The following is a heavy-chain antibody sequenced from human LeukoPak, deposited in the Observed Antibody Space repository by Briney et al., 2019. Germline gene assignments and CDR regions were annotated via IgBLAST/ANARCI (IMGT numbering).Heavy chain of an antibody. Sequence: SETLSLTCTVSGSSISTYYWSWIRQPPGKGLEWIGYIHYSGNTNYNPSLKNRVTISVDTSKNQFSLKLSSVTAADTAVYYCARETPLLWFGDFSHYYYMDVWGKGTTVTVSS. CDR2: IHYSGNT. J-gene: IGHJ6*03. V-gene: IGHV4-59*01. CDR3: ARETPLLWFGDFSHYYYMDV. D-gene: IGHD3-10*01. CDR1: GSSISTYY.